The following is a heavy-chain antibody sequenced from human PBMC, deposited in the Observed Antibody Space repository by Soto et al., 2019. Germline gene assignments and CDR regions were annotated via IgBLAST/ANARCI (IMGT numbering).Heavy chain of an antibody. Sequence: GPSVKVSCKASGYTFTSYGISWVRQAPGQGLEWMGWISAYNGNTNYAQKLQGRVTMTTDTSTSTAYMELRSLRSDDTAVYYCARRRGHYYGSGSYPSPYYYYYYGMDVWGQGTTVTVSS. J-gene: IGHJ6*02. V-gene: IGHV1-18*01. CDR1: GYTFTSYG. CDR3: ARRRGHYYGSGSYPSPYYYYYYGMDV. CDR2: ISAYNGNT. D-gene: IGHD3-10*01.